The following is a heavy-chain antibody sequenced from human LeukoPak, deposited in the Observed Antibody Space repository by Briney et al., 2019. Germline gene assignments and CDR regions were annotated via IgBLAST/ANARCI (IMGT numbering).Heavy chain of an antibody. D-gene: IGHD2-2*01. CDR1: GGSISSGDYY. CDR2: IYYSGST. CDR3: AREVVVVPAASYYYYMDV. Sequence: PSETLSLTCTVSGGSISSGDYYWSWIRQPPGKGLEWIGYIYYSGSTYYNPSLKSRVTISVDTSKNQFSLKLSSVTAADTAVYYCAREVVVVPAASYYYYMDVWGKGTTVTVSS. J-gene: IGHJ6*03. V-gene: IGHV4-30-4*08.